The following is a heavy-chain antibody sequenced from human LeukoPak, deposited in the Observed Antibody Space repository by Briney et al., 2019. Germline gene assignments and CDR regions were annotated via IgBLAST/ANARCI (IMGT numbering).Heavy chain of an antibody. D-gene: IGHD1-26*01. CDR2: ISSSSSTI. Sequence: GGSLRLSCAASGFTFSSYSMNWVRQAPGKGLEWVSSISSSSSTIYYADSVKGRFTISRDNAKNSLYLQMNSLRAEDTAVYYCARDTDLDIVGATGDYFDYWGQGTLVTVSS. CDR1: GFTFSSYS. CDR3: ARDTDLDIVGATGDYFDY. V-gene: IGHV3-48*01. J-gene: IGHJ4*02.